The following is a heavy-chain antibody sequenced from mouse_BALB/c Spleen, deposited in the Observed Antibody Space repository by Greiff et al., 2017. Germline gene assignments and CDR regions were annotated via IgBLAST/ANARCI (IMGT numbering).Heavy chain of an antibody. V-gene: IGHV1S127*01. Sequence: QVQLQQPGAELVKPGASVKMSCKASGYTFTSYWMHWVKQRPGQGLEWIGVIDPSDSYTSYNQKFKGKATLTVDTSSSTAYMQLSSLTSEDSAVYYCTRRDDGSPDYWGQGTTLTVSS. CDR3: TRRDDGSPDY. CDR1: GYTFTSYW. J-gene: IGHJ2*01. CDR2: IDPSDSYT. D-gene: IGHD2-3*01.